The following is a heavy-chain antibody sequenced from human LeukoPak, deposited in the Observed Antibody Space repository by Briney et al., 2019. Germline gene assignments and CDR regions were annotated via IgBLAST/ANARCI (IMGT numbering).Heavy chain of an antibody. CDR3: ARSWFSTGPADY. CDR1: GGSISSYY. J-gene: IGHJ4*02. D-gene: IGHD6-13*01. Sequence: SETLSLTCTVSGGSISSYYWSWLRQPPGKGLERIGYIYYSGSTNYNPSLKSRVTISVDTSKNQFSLKLSSVTAADTAVYYCARSWFSTGPADYWGQGTLVTVSS. CDR2: IYYSGST. V-gene: IGHV4-59*01.